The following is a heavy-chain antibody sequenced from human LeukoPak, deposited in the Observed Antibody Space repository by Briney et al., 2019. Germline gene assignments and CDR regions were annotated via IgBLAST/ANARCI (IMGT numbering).Heavy chain of an antibody. Sequence: SETLSLTCTVSGGSISSYYWSWLRQPAGKGLEWIGRIYTSGSTNYNPSLKSRVTTSVDTSKNQFSLKLSSVTAADTAVYYCARDGHYDFWSGYYGGWFDPWGQGTLVTVSS. CDR2: IYTSGST. J-gene: IGHJ5*02. CDR3: ARDGHYDFWSGYYGGWFDP. D-gene: IGHD3-3*01. V-gene: IGHV4-4*07. CDR1: GGSISSYY.